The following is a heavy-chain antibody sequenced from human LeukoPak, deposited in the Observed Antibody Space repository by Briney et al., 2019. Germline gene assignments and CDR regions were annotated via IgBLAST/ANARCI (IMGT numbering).Heavy chain of an antibody. CDR2: IYTSGST. Sequence: SQTLSLTCTVSGGSISSGSYYWSWIRQPAGKGLEWIGRIYTSGSTNYNPSLKSRVTISVDTSKNQFSLKLSSVTAADTAVYYCASWGVGSDYWGQGTLVTVSS. J-gene: IGHJ4*02. CDR3: ASWGVGSDY. D-gene: IGHD3-16*01. V-gene: IGHV4-61*02. CDR1: GGSISSGSYY.